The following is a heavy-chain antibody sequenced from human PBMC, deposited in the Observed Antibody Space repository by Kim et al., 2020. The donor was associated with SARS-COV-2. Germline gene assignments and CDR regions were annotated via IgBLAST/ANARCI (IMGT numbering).Heavy chain of an antibody. CDR3: ARVWGTFLALDY. V-gene: IGHV1-3*01. J-gene: IGHJ4*02. D-gene: IGHD7-27*01. Sequence: YSQKCPGRVTITRDTSARTAYMELSSLRSEDTAVYYCARVWGTFLALDYWGQGTLVTVSS.